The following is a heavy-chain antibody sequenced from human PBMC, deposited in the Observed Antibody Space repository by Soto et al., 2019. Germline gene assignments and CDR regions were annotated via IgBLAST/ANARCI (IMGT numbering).Heavy chain of an antibody. Sequence: QVQLLQSGAEVKKPGASVRVSCKASGYSFTRFGISWVRQAAGQGLEWVGRISTYNGNTKYAQTLEGRVTVTPDTSTSTAYVELRSLRSDDTAVYYCARDPQYSTPREVVDYWGQGTLLTVSS. D-gene: IGHD6-6*01. V-gene: IGHV1-18*01. CDR2: ISTYNGNT. J-gene: IGHJ4*02. CDR3: ARDPQYSTPREVVDY. CDR1: GYSFTRFG.